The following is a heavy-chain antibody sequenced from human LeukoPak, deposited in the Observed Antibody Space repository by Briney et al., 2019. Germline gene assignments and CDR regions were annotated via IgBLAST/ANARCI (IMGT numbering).Heavy chain of an antibody. CDR3: ASSGWFDP. CDR1: GFTFRNYG. D-gene: IGHD2-15*01. J-gene: IGHJ5*02. CDR2: IWYDGTHE. Sequence: GRSLRLSCSASGFTFRNYGMHWVRQAPGKGLEWVAAIWYDGTHEFYVDSVKGRFTISRDNSKNSLYLQMNSLRAEDTAVYYCASSGWFDPWGQGTLVTVSS. V-gene: IGHV3-33*03.